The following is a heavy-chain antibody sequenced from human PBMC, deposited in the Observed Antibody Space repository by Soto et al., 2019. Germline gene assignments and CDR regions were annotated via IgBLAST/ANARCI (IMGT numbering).Heavy chain of an antibody. J-gene: IGHJ6*02. D-gene: IGHD6-13*01. Sequence: GGSLRLSCAASGFTFSSYAMSWVRQAPGKGLEWVSAISGSGGSTYYADSVKGRFTISRDNSKNTLYLQMNSLRAEDTAVYFWAKGLLVRYYYYGMDVWGQGTTVTVSS. CDR2: ISGSGGST. CDR3: AKGLLVRYYYYGMDV. CDR1: GFTFSSYA. V-gene: IGHV3-23*01.